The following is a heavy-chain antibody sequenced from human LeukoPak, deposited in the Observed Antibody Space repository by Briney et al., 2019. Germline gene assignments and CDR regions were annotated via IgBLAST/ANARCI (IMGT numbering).Heavy chain of an antibody. V-gene: IGHV3-13*01. CDR3: ARGTDGYNLAAFDI. Sequence: GGSLRLSCAASGFTFSSYDMHWVRQATGKGLEWVSAIGTAGDTYYPGSVKGRFTISRENAKNPLYLQMNSLRAGDTAVYYCARGTDGYNLAAFDIWGQGTMVTVSS. J-gene: IGHJ3*02. D-gene: IGHD5-24*01. CDR1: GFTFSSYD. CDR2: IGTAGDT.